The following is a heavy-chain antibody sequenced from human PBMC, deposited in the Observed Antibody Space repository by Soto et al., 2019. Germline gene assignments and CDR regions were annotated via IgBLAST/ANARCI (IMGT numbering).Heavy chain of an antibody. CDR3: ASEAIAAAAVYGMDV. V-gene: IGHV1-3*01. CDR2: INAGNGNT. J-gene: IGHJ6*02. D-gene: IGHD6-13*01. Sequence: GASVKVSCKASGYTFTSYAMHWVRQAPGQRLEWMGWINAGNGNTKYSQKFQGRVTITRDTSASTAYMELSSLRSEDTAVYYYASEAIAAAAVYGMDVWGQGTTVTVSS. CDR1: GYTFTSYA.